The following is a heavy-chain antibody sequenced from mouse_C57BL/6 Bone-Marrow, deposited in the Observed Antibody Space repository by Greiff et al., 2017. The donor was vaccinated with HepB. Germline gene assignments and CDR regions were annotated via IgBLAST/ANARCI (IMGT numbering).Heavy chain of an antibody. CDR1: GYSITSGYY. CDR3: ARDDYDAWFAY. CDR2: ISYDGSN. Sequence: EVKFEESGPGLVKPSQSLSLTCYVPGYSITSGYYWNWIRQLPGTKLEWMGSISYDGSNNYNQSLKNRISITRDTSKNQFCLKLNSVTPEDTATYYCARDDYDAWFAYWGQGTLVTVSA. V-gene: IGHV3-6*01. J-gene: IGHJ3*01. D-gene: IGHD2-4*01.